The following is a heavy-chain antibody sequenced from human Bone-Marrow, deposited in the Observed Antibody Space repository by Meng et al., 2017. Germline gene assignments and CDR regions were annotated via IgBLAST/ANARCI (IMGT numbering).Heavy chain of an antibody. CDR3: ASLYGDSSVWYLDL. CDR1: GGSISSGNHY. J-gene: IGHJ2*01. V-gene: IGHV4-31*03. Sequence: QVQLQEPGPGLVKPSQPLSLTCTVSGGSISSGNHYWSWIRQHPGKGLEYIGYIYYSGSTYYNPSLKSRVIISVDTSKNQFSLRLNSVTAADTAVYYCASLYGDSSVWYLDLWGRGTLVTVSS. CDR2: IYYSGST. D-gene: IGHD4-17*01.